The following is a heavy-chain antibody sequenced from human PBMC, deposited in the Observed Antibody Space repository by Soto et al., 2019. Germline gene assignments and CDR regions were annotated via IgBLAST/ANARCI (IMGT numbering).Heavy chain of an antibody. Sequence: GGSLRLSCAASGFTFSSYAMSWVRQAPGKGLEWVSAISGSGGSTYYADSVKGRFTISRDNSKNTLYLQMNSLRAEDTAVYYGAKEGGAAAGRPERDFDYWGQGTLVTVSS. CDR2: ISGSGGST. J-gene: IGHJ4*02. CDR3: AKEGGAAAGRPERDFDY. V-gene: IGHV3-23*01. D-gene: IGHD6-13*01. CDR1: GFTFSSYA.